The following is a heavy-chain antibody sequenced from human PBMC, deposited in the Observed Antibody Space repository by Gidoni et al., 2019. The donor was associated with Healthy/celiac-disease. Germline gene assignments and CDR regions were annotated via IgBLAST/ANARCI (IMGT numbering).Heavy chain of an antibody. CDR3: AHRRSLSAFWQSAGTKGPRDAFDI. D-gene: IGHD6-13*01. V-gene: IGHV2-5*01. J-gene: IGHJ3*02. CDR2: IYWNDDK. Sequence: QITLKESGPTLVKPTQTLTLTCTFSGFSLSTSGVGVGWIRQPPGKALEWLALIYWNDDKRYSPSLKSRLTITKDTSKNQVVLTMTNMDPVDTATYYCAHRRSLSAFWQSAGTKGPRDAFDIWGQGTMVTVSS. CDR1: GFSLSTSGVG.